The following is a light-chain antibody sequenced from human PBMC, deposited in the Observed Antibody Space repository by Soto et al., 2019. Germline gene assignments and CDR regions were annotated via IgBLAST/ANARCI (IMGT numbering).Light chain of an antibody. Sequence: DIVMTQSPDSLAVSLGERATINCKSSQSVLYSSNNKNYLAWYQQKPGQPPKLLIYWASTRESGVPDRFSGSGSGTDFTLTISSLQAEDVAVYYCQQGWTFGQGTKVEIK. V-gene: IGKV4-1*01. J-gene: IGKJ1*01. CDR3: QQGWT. CDR2: WAS. CDR1: QSVLYSSNNKNY.